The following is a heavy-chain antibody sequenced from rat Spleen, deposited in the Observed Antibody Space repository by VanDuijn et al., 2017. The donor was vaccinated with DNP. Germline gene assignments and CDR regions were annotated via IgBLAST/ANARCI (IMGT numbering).Heavy chain of an antibody. CDR2: ITGGSGIT. Sequence: EVQLVESGGDLVQPGRSLKLSCAASGFTFSYYWMAWIRQVPGKGLEWIASITGGSGITSYPDSVKGRFTISRDNAKSTLYLQMESLRSEDTATYYCAKDGRAMDAWGQGTSVTVSS. V-gene: IGHV5-31*01. J-gene: IGHJ4*01. CDR3: AKDGRAMDA. CDR1: GFTFSYYW.